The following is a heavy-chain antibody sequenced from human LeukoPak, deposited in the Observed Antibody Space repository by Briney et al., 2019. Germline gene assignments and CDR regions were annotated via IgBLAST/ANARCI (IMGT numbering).Heavy chain of an antibody. Sequence: GVSLTLSCAASVLTLSKYRMHCVRHAPGGGLEWVGVISYDGNKKYYADSVKGRFTISRDNSKNSLFLQMNSLRAEDTAVYYCARLCWGNQLAGFDSWGQGTLVTVSS. D-gene: IGHD3-10*02. V-gene: IGHV3-30*03. CDR2: ISYDGNKK. J-gene: IGHJ4*02. CDR1: VLTLSKYR. CDR3: ARLCWGNQLAGFDS.